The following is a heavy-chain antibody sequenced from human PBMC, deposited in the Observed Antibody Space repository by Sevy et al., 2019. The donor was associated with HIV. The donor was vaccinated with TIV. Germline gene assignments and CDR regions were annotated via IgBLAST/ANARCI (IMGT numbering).Heavy chain of an antibody. CDR2: IYHSGST. V-gene: IGHV4-38-2*01. D-gene: IGHD3-3*01. J-gene: IGHJ4*02. CDR3: AGAGPANAYYDFWSGYFDY. CDR1: GYSISSGYY. Sequence: SETLSLTCAVSGYSISSGYYWGWIRQPPGKGLEWIGSIYHSGSTYYNPSLKSRVTISVDTSKNQFSLKLSSGTAADTAGYYGAGAGPANAYYDFWSGYFDYWGQGTLVTVSS.